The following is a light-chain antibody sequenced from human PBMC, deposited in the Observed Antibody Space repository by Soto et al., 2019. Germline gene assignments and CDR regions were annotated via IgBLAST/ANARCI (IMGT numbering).Light chain of an antibody. CDR3: SSYTSSTTLV. Sequence: QSVLTQPASMSGSPGQSITISCTGTSSDVGGYNYVSWYQQHPGKAPKLMIYEVSYRPSGVSNRFSGSKSGNTASLTLSGLQAEDEADYYCSSYTSSTTLVFGGGTKLTVL. J-gene: IGLJ2*01. CDR2: EVS. CDR1: SSDVGGYNY. V-gene: IGLV2-14*01.